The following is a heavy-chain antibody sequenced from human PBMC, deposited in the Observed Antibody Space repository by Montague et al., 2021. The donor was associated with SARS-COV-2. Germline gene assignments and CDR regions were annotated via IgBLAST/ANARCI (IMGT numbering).Heavy chain of an antibody. V-gene: IGHV4-39*07. J-gene: IGHJ6*04. CDR1: GGSISSSSYY. CDR2: IYYSGST. D-gene: IGHD3-9*01. Sequence: SETLSLTCTVSGGSISSSSYYWGWIRQPPGKGLEWIGSIYYSGSTYYNPSLKSRVTISVDTSKNQFSLKLSSVTAADTAVYYCARDGSLRFEVLIGPRHYSSGMDAGGKGPT. CDR3: ARDGSLRFEVLIGPRHYSSGMDA.